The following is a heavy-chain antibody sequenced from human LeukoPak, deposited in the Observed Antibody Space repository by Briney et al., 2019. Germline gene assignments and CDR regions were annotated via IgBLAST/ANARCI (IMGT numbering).Heavy chain of an antibody. D-gene: IGHD3-22*01. CDR3: AKGIGYYYDTSGCVDY. J-gene: IGHJ4*02. Sequence: PGRSLRLSCAASGFTFHDYAMHWVRQAPGKGLEWVAGISWSSGSIGYADSVKGRFTISRDNAKNSLYLQMNSLRPEDTALYYCAKGIGYYYDTSGCVDYWGQGTLVTVSS. CDR1: GFTFHDYA. CDR2: ISWSSGSI. V-gene: IGHV3-9*01.